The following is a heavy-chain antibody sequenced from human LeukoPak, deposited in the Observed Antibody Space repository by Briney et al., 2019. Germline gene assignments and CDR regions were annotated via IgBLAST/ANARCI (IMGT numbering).Heavy chain of an antibody. CDR3: ARVRGWPYWYFDL. CDR1: GGSISSGSYY. D-gene: IGHD6-19*01. CDR2: IYYSGST. V-gene: IGHV4-39*07. J-gene: IGHJ2*01. Sequence: SETLSLTCTVSGGSISSGSYYWGWIRQPPGKGLEWIGSIYYSGSTYYNPSLKSRVTISVDTSKNQFSLKLSSVAAADTAVYYCARVRGWPYWYFDLWGRGTLVTVSS.